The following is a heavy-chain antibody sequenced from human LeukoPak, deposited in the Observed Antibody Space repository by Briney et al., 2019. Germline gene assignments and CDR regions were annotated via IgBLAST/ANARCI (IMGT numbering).Heavy chain of an antibody. CDR2: IKSDGSIT. CDR3: ARLVGTASPGVDF. V-gene: IGHV3-74*01. J-gene: IGHJ4*02. Sequence: SGGTLRLSCAASGFTFRSYWMAWVRQAPGQGLVWVSHIKSDGSITNYAYPVKGRFTIAKDTAKNTLYLQMNSLGAEDTAVYYCARLVGTASPGVDFWGQGTLVTVSS. CDR1: GFTFRSYW. D-gene: IGHD2-15*01.